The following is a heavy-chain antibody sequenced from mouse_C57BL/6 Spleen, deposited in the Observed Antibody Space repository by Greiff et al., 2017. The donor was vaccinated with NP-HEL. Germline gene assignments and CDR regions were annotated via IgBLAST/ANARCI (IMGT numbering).Heavy chain of an antibody. J-gene: IGHJ1*03. CDR3: ARETTVVAKGYFDV. Sequence: QVQLQQSGAELVRPGASVKLSCKASGYTFTDYYINWVKQRPGQGLEWIARIYPGSGNTYYNEKFKGKATLTAEKSSSTAYMQLSSLTSEDSAVYFCARETTVVAKGYFDVWGTGTTVTVSS. CDR2: IYPGSGNT. V-gene: IGHV1-76*01. D-gene: IGHD1-1*01. CDR1: GYTFTDYY.